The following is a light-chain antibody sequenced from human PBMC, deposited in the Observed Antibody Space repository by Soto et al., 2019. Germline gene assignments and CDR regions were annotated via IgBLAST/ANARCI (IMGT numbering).Light chain of an antibody. CDR3: QQRSNWPRT. J-gene: IGKJ1*01. CDR2: GAS. Sequence: EIVLTQSPGTLSLTPGERATLSCRASQSVTSSYLAWHQQKPGQAPRLLIYGASNRATGIPARFSGSGSGTDFTLTISSLEPEDFAVYYCQQRSNWPRTFGQVTNVDIK. V-gene: IGKV3-11*01. CDR1: QSVTSSY.